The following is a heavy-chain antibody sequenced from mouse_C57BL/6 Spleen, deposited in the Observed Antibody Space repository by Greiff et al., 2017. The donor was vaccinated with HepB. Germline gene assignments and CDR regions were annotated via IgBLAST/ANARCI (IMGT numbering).Heavy chain of an antibody. D-gene: IGHD1-1*01. CDR3: ARSNYGSSFYFDY. V-gene: IGHV1-80*01. CDR2: IYPGDGDT. CDR1: GYAFSSYW. J-gene: IGHJ2*01. Sequence: QVQLKESGAELVKPGASVKISCKASGYAFSSYWMNWVKQRTGKGLEWIGQIYPGDGDTNYNGKFKGKATLTADKSSSTAYMQLSSLTSEDSAVYFCARSNYGSSFYFDYWGQGTTLTVSS.